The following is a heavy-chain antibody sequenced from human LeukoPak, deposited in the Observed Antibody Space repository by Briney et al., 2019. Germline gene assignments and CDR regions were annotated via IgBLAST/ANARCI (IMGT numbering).Heavy chain of an antibody. CDR3: ARHRIQPPVLMDV. V-gene: IGHV4-34*01. CDR1: GGSFSGYY. D-gene: IGHD5-18*01. Sequence: SETLSLTCAVYGGSFSGYYWSWIRQSPGKGLEWIAIMYYTGSTYYNPPLKSRVSISVDTSRNQFSPKLTSVTAADTAVYYCARHRIQPPVLMDVWGKGTTVTVSS. CDR2: MYYTGST. J-gene: IGHJ6*04.